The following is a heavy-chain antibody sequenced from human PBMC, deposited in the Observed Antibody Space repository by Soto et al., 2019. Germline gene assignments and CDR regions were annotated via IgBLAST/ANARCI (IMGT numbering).Heavy chain of an antibody. CDR2: ISASNGNT. V-gene: IGHV1-18*01. J-gene: IGHJ4*02. CDR1: GYAFPSYG. CDR3: ARGRCEEYYYGSSGPDY. D-gene: IGHD3-22*01. Sequence: ASVKVSCPASGYAFPSYGLSCARQAPGQGLEWMGWISASNGNTNYAQELQGRVTMTTDTSTRTAYMELRSLRSDDTAVYHCARGRCEEYYYGSSGPDYWGQGTMVTVSS.